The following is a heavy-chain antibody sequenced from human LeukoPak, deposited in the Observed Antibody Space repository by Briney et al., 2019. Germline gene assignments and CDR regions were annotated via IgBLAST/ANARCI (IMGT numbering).Heavy chain of an antibody. CDR3: ARLLVLAATEGFEF. CDR1: GFPFSSYT. D-gene: IGHD2-15*01. Sequence: GRSLMLSCAASGFPFSSYTMHWVRQAPGKGLEWVTFISHDGSNQEYADSVKGRFTVSRDNSKNTVFLQMNSLRPEDTAVYYCARLLVLAATEGFEFWGQGTVVTVSS. CDR2: ISHDGSNQ. J-gene: IGHJ4*02. V-gene: IGHV3-30-3*01.